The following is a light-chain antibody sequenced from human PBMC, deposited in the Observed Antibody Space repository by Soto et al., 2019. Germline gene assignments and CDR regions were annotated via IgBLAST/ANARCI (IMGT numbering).Light chain of an antibody. V-gene: IGKV1-6*01. CDR1: QGIRSA. CDR2: AAS. CDR3: QQSETYPLT. J-gene: IGKJ5*01. Sequence: AIQLTQSPSSLSACVGDRVTITCRASQGIRSALGWYQQKPGKVPKLLIYAASTLQSGVPSRFSGSGSGTEFTLTISSLQPGDFATYYCQQSETYPLTFGQGTRLEIK.